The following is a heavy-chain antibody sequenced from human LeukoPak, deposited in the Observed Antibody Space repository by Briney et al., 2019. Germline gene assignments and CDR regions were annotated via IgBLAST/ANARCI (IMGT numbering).Heavy chain of an antibody. CDR2: IYYSGST. Sequence: SETLSLTCTVSGGSISSGGYYWSWIRQHPGKGQEWIGYIYYSGSTYYNPSLKSRVTISVDTSKKHFSLKLSSVTAADTAVYYCARDWTPQGGAWFDPWGQGTLVTVSS. CDR1: GGSISSGGYY. D-gene: IGHD3/OR15-3a*01. V-gene: IGHV4-31*03. J-gene: IGHJ5*02. CDR3: ARDWTPQGGAWFDP.